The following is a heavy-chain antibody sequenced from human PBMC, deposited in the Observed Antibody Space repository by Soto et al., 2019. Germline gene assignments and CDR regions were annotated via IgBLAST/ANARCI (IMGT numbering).Heavy chain of an antibody. V-gene: IGHV3-15*07. CDR1: GFTFSNAW. D-gene: IGHD2-15*01. CDR3: TSTLGGYCSGGSCYLGYYYYGMDV. Sequence: GGSLRLSCAASGFTFSNAWMNWVRQAPGKGLEWVGRIKSKTDGGTTDYAAPVKGRFTISRDDSKNTLYLQMNSLKTEDTAVYYCTSTLGGYCSGGSCYLGYYYYGMDVWGQGTTVTVSS. CDR2: IKSKTDGGTT. J-gene: IGHJ6*02.